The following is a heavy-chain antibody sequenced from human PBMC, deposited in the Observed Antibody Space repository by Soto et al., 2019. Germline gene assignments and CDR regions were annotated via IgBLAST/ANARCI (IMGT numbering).Heavy chain of an antibody. V-gene: IGHV4-4*07. CDR3: AGNIAAAGRMYYGMDV. J-gene: IGHJ6*02. CDR1: GGSMSGYY. Sequence: QVQLQESGPGLVKPAETLSLTCTVSGGSMSGYYWSWIRQSAGQGLEWIGRVYTSATTYYNPSLKSRVIMSLDTSKKQFPLNLYALTAADTPVYYCAGNIAAAGRMYYGMDVWGQGTTVTVS. CDR2: VYTSATT. D-gene: IGHD6-13*01.